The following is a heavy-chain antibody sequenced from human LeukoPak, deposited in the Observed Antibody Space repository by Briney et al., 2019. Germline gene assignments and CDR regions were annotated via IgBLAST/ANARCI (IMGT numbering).Heavy chain of an antibody. CDR2: ISGSGGTT. V-gene: IGHV3-23*01. Sequence: PGGSLRLSCAASGFTFSRYGMSWVRQAPGKGLEWVSAISGSGGTTYYADSVKGRFTISRDNSKNTLYLQMNSLRAEDTAVYYCARMHYYDSILLPPSDYWGQGTLVTVSS. J-gene: IGHJ4*02. CDR3: ARMHYYDSILLPPSDY. D-gene: IGHD3-22*01. CDR1: GFTFSRYG.